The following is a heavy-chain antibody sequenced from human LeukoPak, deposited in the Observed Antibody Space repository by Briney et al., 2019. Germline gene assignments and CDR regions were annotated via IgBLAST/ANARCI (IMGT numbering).Heavy chain of an antibody. CDR3: AKAGNAYNWNPFDR. CDR1: GFTFSNDG. V-gene: IGHV3-30*18. CDR2: ISDDGSNK. D-gene: IGHD1-20*01. J-gene: IGHJ4*02. Sequence: GGSLRLSCAGSGFTFSNDGMHWVREAPGKGLEWGALISDDGSNKYYADSVKGRITISRDNSKNTLYLKMNSLRAEAPAVYYCAKAGNAYNWNPFDRWGQGILVTVSS.